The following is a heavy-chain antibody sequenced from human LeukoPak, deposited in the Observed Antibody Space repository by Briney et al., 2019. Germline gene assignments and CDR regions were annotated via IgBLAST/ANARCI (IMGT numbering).Heavy chain of an antibody. J-gene: IGHJ4*02. CDR3: ALSAVASDFDY. CDR2: IGSSGTTR. CDR1: GFPFSIYE. V-gene: IGHV3-48*03. D-gene: IGHD6-19*01. Sequence: PGGSLRLSCAVSGFPFSIYEMNWVRQAPGKGLEWVSNIGSSGTTRYYADSVKGRFSISRDNAKNSLYLQMNSLRVEDTGVYYCALSAVASDFDYWGQGALVTVSS.